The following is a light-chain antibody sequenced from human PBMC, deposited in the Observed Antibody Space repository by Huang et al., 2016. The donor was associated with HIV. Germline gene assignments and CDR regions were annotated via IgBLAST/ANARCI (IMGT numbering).Light chain of an antibody. CDR3: QQYGSSIT. CDR1: QSVSSTY. J-gene: IGKJ5*01. Sequence: EIVLTQSPATLSLSPGERATLSCRARQSVSSTYLAWYQQKPGQAPRLLIYGASTRATGIPDRFSGSGSVTDFSLTISRLEPEDFAVFYCQQYGSSITFGQGTRLEIK. CDR2: GAS. V-gene: IGKV3-20*01.